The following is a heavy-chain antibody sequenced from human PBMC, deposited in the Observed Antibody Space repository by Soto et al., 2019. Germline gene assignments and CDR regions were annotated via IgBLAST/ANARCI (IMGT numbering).Heavy chain of an antibody. J-gene: IGHJ5*02. CDR3: ASGRTHNWFDP. V-gene: IGHV4-34*01. CDR2: INHSGST. Sequence: QVQLQQWGAGLLKPSETLSLTCAVYGGSFSGYYWSWIRQPPGTGLEWMGEINHSGSTNYNPSLKSRVTISVDTSNNKFSLKLSSVPAADTAVYYCASGRTHNWFDPWGQGSLVAVS. D-gene: IGHD2-2*01. CDR1: GGSFSGYY.